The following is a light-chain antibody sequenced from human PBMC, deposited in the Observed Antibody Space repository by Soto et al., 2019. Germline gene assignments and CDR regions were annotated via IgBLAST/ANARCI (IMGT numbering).Light chain of an antibody. J-gene: IGKJ1*01. CDR1: QSISSY. CDR2: AAS. Sequence: DIQMTQSPSSLSASVGDRVTITCRASQSISSYLNWYRQKPGKAPKLLIYAASSLQSGVPSRFSGSGSGTEFTLTISSLQPDDFATYYCQQYNSYSPWTFGQGTKVDI. CDR3: QQYNSYSPWT. V-gene: IGKV1-39*01.